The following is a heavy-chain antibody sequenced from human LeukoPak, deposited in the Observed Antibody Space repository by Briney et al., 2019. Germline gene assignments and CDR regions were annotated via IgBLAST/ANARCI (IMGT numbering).Heavy chain of an antibody. CDR3: ARAGRFGELYY. CDR2: IYYSGST. V-gene: IGHV4-59*01. D-gene: IGHD3-10*01. Sequence: SETLPLTCTVSGGSISSYYWSWIRQPPGKGLEWIGYIYYSGSTNYNPSLKSRVTISVDTSKNQFSLKLSSVTAADTAVYYCARAGRFGELYYWGQGTLVTVSS. J-gene: IGHJ4*02. CDR1: GGSISSYY.